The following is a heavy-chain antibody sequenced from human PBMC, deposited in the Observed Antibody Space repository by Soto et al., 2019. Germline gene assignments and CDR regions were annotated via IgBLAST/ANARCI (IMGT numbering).Heavy chain of an antibody. Sequence: PSATLSLTCAPSGRSISRCGAYWSWIRQHPGQGQEWIVYISYSGRSYHNPRLTSRSTNTVDRPKNGCLLKLSSLTAADTAVYYCARNARSGYGDFEYFQHRGQGPQVP. CDR1: GRSISRCGAY. J-gene: IGHJ1*01. D-gene: IGHD4-17*01. CDR2: ISYSGRS. V-gene: IGHV4-31*11. CDR3: ARNARSGYGDFEYFQH.